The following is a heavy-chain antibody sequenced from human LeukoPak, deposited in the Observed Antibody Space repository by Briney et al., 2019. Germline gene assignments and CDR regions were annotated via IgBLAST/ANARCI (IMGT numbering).Heavy chain of an antibody. J-gene: IGHJ5*02. CDR2: INAGNGNT. CDR1: GYTFTSYA. V-gene: IGHV1-3*01. Sequence: ASVKVSCKASGYTFTSYAMHWVRQAPGQRLEWMGWINAGNGNTKYSQKFQGRVTITRDTSASTAYMELSSLRSEDTAVYHCARNKEYYYGSGSYYPWGQGTLVTVSS. D-gene: IGHD3-10*01. CDR3: ARNKEYYYGSGSYYP.